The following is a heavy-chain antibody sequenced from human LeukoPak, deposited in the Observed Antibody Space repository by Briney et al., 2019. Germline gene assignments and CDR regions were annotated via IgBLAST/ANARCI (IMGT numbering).Heavy chain of an antibody. CDR2: INPNSGGT. CDR1: GYTFTGYY. CDR3: AKDGYYDRSGYYYFDY. D-gene: IGHD3-22*01. J-gene: IGHJ4*02. V-gene: IGHV1-2*02. Sequence: ASVKVSCKASGYTFTGYYMHWVRQAPGQGLEWMGWINPNSGGTNYAQKFQGRVTMTRDTSISTAYMELSRLRSYDTAVYYCAKDGYYDRSGYYYFDYWGQGTLVTVSS.